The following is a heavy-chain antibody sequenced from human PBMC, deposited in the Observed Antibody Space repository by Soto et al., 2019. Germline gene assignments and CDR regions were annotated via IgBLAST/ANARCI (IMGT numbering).Heavy chain of an antibody. J-gene: IGHJ6*02. Sequence: PGGSLRLSCAASGFTFSSYGMHWVRQAPGKGLEWVAVISYDGSNKYYADSVKGRFTISRDNSKNTLYLQMNSLRAEDTAVYYCASIVVPHPYGMDVWGQGTTVTVSS. CDR1: GFTFSSYG. CDR3: ASIVVPHPYGMDV. D-gene: IGHD1-26*01. CDR2: ISYDGSNK. V-gene: IGHV3-30*03.